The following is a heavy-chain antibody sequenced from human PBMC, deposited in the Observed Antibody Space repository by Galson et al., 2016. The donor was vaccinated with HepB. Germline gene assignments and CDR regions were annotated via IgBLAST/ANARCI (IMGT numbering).Heavy chain of an antibody. D-gene: IGHD2/OR15-2a*01. CDR3: ARRHEYCPPVGCSVDY. J-gene: IGHJ4*02. CDR1: GFASRNYG. Sequence: SLRLSCAASGFASRNYGMHWVRQAPGKGLEWVAADSMDGRRKWYAESVKGRFTISRDNFNNMLFLQMSSLRPDDTAVYFCARRHEYCPPVGCSVDYWGQGTLVSASS. V-gene: IGHV3-30*03. CDR2: DSMDGRRK.